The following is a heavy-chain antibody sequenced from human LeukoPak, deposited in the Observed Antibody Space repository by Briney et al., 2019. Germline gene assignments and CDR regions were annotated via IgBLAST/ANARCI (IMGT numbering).Heavy chain of an antibody. Sequence: GGSLRLSCAASGFTFSSYAMHWVRQAPGKGLEWVAVISYDGSNKYYADSVKGRFTIPRDNSKNTLYLQMNSLRAEDTAVYYCARDSSGYFDYWAREPWSPSPQ. CDR1: GFTFSSYA. CDR3: ARDSSGYFDY. CDR2: ISYDGSNK. J-gene: IGHJ4*02. V-gene: IGHV3-30-3*01. D-gene: IGHD6-19*01.